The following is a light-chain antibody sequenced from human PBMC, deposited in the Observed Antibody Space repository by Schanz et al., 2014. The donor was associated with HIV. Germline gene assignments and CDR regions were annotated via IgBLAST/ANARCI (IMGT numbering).Light chain of an antibody. CDR2: AAS. V-gene: IGKV1-12*02. Sequence: DIQMTQSPSSLSASVGDRVTITCRASQGIRNYLAWYQQKPGQAPKLLIYAASSLQSGVPSRFSGSGSGTDFPLTISRLQPDDFATYYCQQANIFPWTFGQGTKVEIK. J-gene: IGKJ1*01. CDR3: QQANIFPWT. CDR1: QGIRNY.